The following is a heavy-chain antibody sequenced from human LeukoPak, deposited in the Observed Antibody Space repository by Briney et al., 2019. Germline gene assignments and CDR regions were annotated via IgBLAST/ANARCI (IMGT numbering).Heavy chain of an antibody. CDR3: AREWADRTAPGIAAAGTGRGFDY. CDR1: GGSISSYY. Sequence: SETLSLTCTVSGGSISSYYWSWIRQPPGKGLEWIGYIYYSGSTNYNPSLKSRVTISVDTSKNQFSLKLSSVTAADTAVYYCAREWADRTAPGIAAAGTGRGFDYWGQGTLVTVSS. J-gene: IGHJ4*02. V-gene: IGHV4-59*01. CDR2: IYYSGST. D-gene: IGHD6-13*01.